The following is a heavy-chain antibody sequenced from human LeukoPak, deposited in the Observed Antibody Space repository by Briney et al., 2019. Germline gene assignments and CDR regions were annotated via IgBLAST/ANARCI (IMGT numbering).Heavy chain of an antibody. Sequence: SETLSLTCTVSGGSISSYYWSWIRQPPGKGLEWIGYIYYSGSTNYNPSLKSRVTISVDTSKNQFSLKLSSVTAADTAVYYCARYTLYSPYNWFDPWGQGTLATVSS. CDR3: ARYTLYSPYNWFDP. D-gene: IGHD2-8*01. CDR2: IYYSGST. CDR1: GGSISSYY. V-gene: IGHV4-59*01. J-gene: IGHJ5*02.